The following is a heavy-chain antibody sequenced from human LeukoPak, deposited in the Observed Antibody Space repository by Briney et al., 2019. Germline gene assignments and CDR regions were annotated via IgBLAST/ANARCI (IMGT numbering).Heavy chain of an antibody. D-gene: IGHD2-15*01. CDR2: ISAYNGNT. CDR1: GYTFTSYG. V-gene: IGHV1-18*01. Sequence: GASVKVSCKASGYTFTSYGISWVRQAPGQGLEWMGWISAYNGNTNYAQKLQGRVTMTRDTSTSTVYMELSSLRSEDTAVYYCARDGGYCSGGRCHGSPAENWFDPWGQGTLVTVSS. J-gene: IGHJ5*02. CDR3: ARDGGYCSGGRCHGSPAENWFDP.